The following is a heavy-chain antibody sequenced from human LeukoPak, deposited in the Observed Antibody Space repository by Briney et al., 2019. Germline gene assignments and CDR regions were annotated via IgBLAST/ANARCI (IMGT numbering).Heavy chain of an antibody. CDR3: TTYDILTGYYRALWYFDY. Sequence: GGSLRLSCAASGFTFSNAWMSWVRQAPGEGLEWVGHIKSKSDGGTTDYAAPVKGRFTISRDDSKNTLYLQMNSVKTEDTAVYYCTTYDILTGYYRALWYFDYWGQGTLVSVSS. V-gene: IGHV3-15*01. J-gene: IGHJ4*02. D-gene: IGHD3-9*01. CDR2: IKSKSDGGTT. CDR1: GFTFSNAW.